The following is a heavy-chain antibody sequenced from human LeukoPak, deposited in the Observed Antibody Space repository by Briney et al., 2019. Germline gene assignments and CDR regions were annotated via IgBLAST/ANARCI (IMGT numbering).Heavy chain of an antibody. CDR1: GGSISSYY. Sequence: SETLSLTCTVSGGSISSYYWSWIRQPPGKGLEWIGYIYYSGSTNYNPSLKSRVTISVDTSKNQFSLKLSSVTAADTAVYCCARHALTTTVTNFDYWGQGTLVTVSS. D-gene: IGHD4-17*01. J-gene: IGHJ4*02. CDR3: ARHALTTTVTNFDY. CDR2: IYYSGST. V-gene: IGHV4-59*08.